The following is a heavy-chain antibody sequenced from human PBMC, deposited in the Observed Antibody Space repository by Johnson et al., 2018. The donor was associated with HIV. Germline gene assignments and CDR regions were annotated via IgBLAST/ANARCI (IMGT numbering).Heavy chain of an antibody. J-gene: IGHJ3*02. CDR3: AVVQWLPDDVFNI. CDR1: GFTFSSYA. CDR2: INSDGSST. Sequence: VQLVESGGGLVQPGGSLRLSCAASGFTFSSYAMHWVRQAPGKGLEWVSGINSDGSSTSYADSVKGRFTISRDNAKNTLYLQMDSLGAEDSAVYYCAVVQWLPDDVFNIWGQGTMVTVSS. V-gene: IGHV3-74*01. D-gene: IGHD3-22*01.